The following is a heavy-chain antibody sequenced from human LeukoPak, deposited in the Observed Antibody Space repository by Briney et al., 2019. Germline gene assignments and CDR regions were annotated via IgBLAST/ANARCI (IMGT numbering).Heavy chain of an antibody. D-gene: IGHD2-2*01. Sequence: PSETLSLTCAVSGYSISSGYYWGWIRQPPGKGLEGIGSIFHSGGTYYNPSLKSRVTISVDTSKNQFSLKLSSVTAADTAFFYCARGYCSSTSCYGIDYWGQGTLVTVSS. CDR2: IFHSGGT. J-gene: IGHJ4*02. CDR3: ARGYCSSTSCYGIDY. V-gene: IGHV4-38-2*01. CDR1: GYSISSGYY.